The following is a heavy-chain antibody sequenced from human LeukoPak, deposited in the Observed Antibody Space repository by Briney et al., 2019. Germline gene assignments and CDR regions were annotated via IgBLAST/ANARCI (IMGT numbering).Heavy chain of an antibody. CDR3: AKDVPRYCSSC. V-gene: IGHV3-23*01. J-gene: IGHJ4*02. Sequence: GGSLRLSCAASGFTFSGYAMSWVRQAPGKGLEWVSAISGSGCSTYYAHSVKGRLTISRDNSKNTLYLQMNSLRAEDTAVYYCAKDVPRYCSSCWGQGTLVTVSS. D-gene: IGHD2-2*01. CDR1: GFTFSGYA. CDR2: ISGSGCST.